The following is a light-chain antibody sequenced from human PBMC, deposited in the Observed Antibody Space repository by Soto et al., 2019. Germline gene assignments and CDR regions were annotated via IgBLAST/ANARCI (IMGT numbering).Light chain of an antibody. J-gene: IGKJ2*01. CDR2: DAS. Sequence: DIQMTQSPSTLSASVGDRVTITCRASQSISSWLAWYQQKPGKAPKLLIYDASSLESGVPSRFGAGGSWTEFTLTISSLQPDDFATYDGQHYNSYSYTFGQGTKLEIK. CDR1: QSISSW. V-gene: IGKV1-5*01. CDR3: QHYNSYSYT.